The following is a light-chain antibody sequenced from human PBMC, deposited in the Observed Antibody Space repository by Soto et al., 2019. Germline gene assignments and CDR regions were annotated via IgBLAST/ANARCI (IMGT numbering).Light chain of an antibody. Sequence: DIVMTHSPLSLPVTPGEPASISCRSSQSLLHSNGYNYLDWYLQKPGQSPQLLIYLGSNRASGVPDRFGGGGLGTYYTLKLSRVEAEDVGVYYCMEALQTPWTFGQGTKLEIK. J-gene: IGKJ2*02. CDR3: MEALQTPWT. CDR2: LGS. V-gene: IGKV2-28*01. CDR1: QSLLHSNGYNY.